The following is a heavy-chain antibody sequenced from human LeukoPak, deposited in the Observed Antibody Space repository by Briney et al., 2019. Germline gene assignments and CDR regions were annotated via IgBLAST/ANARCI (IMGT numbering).Heavy chain of an antibody. CDR3: ARSVPDYTRFDY. CDR1: GFTFSSYA. Sequence: GGSLRLSCAASGFTFSSYAMSWVRQAPGKGLEWVSAISGSGGSTYYADSVKGRFTISRDNSKNTLYLQMNSLRADDTALYYCARSVPDYTRFDYWGQGALVTVSS. V-gene: IGHV3-23*01. CDR2: ISGSGGST. J-gene: IGHJ4*02. D-gene: IGHD4-11*01.